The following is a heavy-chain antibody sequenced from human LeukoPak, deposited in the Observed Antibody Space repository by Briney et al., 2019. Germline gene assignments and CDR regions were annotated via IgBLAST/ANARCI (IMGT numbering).Heavy chain of an antibody. CDR3: VRGYSFGPYGMDV. Sequence: GGSLRLSCAASGFTFSTYAMSWVRQAPGKGLEWLSCIRDSGSDTYYADSVKGRFTISRDNSKNTLYLQMSSLRAEDTAVYFCVRGYSFGPYGMDVWGQGTTVTVSS. CDR1: GFTFSTYA. CDR2: IRDSGSDT. J-gene: IGHJ6*02. V-gene: IGHV3-23*01. D-gene: IGHD2-15*01.